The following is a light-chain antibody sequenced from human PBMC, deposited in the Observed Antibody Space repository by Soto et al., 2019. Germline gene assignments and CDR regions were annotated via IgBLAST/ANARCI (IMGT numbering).Light chain of an antibody. CDR2: GAS. CDR1: QSISNW. J-gene: IGKJ1*01. Sequence: DIRMTQSPSTLSASVGDRVTITCRASQSISNWLAWYQQKPGKAPKVLIYGASTLQSGVPSRFSGSGSGTEFTLTISSLQADDFATYYCQQYIIYSRTFGQGTKVDI. CDR3: QQYIIYSRT. V-gene: IGKV1-5*01.